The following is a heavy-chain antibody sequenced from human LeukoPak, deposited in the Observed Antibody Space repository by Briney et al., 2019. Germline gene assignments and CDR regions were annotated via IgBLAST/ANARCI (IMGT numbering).Heavy chain of an antibody. CDR3: ARAKNPYYYYYYMDF. Sequence: PSETLSLTCAVSGYSVSSGHYWVWIRQPPGKGLAYIGNIYHSGSSHYNPSLKSRVTISVDTSNNQFSLKLSSVTAADTAVYYCARAKNPYYYYYYMDFWGRGTTVTVSS. CDR1: GYSVSSGHY. J-gene: IGHJ6*03. CDR2: IYHSGSS. V-gene: IGHV4-38-2*01.